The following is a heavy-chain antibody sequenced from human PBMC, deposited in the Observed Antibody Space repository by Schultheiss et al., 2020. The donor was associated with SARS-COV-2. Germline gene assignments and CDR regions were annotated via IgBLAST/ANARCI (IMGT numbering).Heavy chain of an antibody. Sequence: SQTLSLTCAVSGGSISSSNWWSWVRQPPGKGLEWIGYIYYSGSTYYNPSLKSRVTISVDTSKNQFSLKLSSVTAADTAVYYCARDRGEWQRWIDYWGQGTLVTVSS. CDR3: ARDRGEWQRWIDY. J-gene: IGHJ4*02. V-gene: IGHV4-4*02. D-gene: IGHD5-12*01. CDR2: IYYSGST. CDR1: GGSISSSNW.